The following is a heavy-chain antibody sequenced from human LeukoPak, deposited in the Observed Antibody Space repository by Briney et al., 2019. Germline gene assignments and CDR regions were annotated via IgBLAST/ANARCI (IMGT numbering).Heavy chain of an antibody. D-gene: IGHD1-1*01. J-gene: IGHJ4*02. CDR1: GFTLTNYA. Sequence: GGSLRLSCAASGFTLTNYAMHWVRQPAGEGLEWVSALGAAGDTFYPGSVKGRFSISRDNAKKSLFLQMNSLRVENTAIYYCARQSTPHGNFDYWGQGTLVTVSS. CDR3: ARQSTPHGNFDY. V-gene: IGHV3-13*01. CDR2: LGAAGDT.